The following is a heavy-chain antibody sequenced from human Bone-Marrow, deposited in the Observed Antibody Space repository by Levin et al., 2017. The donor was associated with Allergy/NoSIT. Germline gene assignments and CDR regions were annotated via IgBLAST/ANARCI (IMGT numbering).Heavy chain of an antibody. D-gene: IGHD3-22*01. CDR3: TTDLYYYDSSGYYWGAGTRIDY. Sequence: LSLTCAASGFTFSNAWMSWVRQAPGKGLEWVGRIKSKTDGGTTDYAAPVKGRFTISRDDSKNTLYLQMNSLKTEDTAVYYCTTDLYYYDSSGYYWGAGTRIDYWGQGTLVTVSS. CDR1: GFTFSNAW. CDR2: IKSKTDGGTT. J-gene: IGHJ4*02. V-gene: IGHV3-15*01.